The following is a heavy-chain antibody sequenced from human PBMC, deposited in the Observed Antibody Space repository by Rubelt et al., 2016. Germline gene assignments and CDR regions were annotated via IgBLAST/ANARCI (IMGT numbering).Heavy chain of an antibody. J-gene: IGHJ6*02. Sequence: QVQLVQSGAEVKKPGASVKVSCKASGYTFTSYYMHWVRQAPGQGLEWMGGIIPIFGTANYAQKFQGRVTITADESTSTAYMELSSLRSEDTAVYYCARDLNYYDSSYYYGMDVWGQGTTVTVSS. V-gene: IGHV1-69*01. D-gene: IGHD3-22*01. CDR2: IIPIFGTA. CDR3: ARDLNYYDSSYYYGMDV. CDR1: GYTFTSYY.